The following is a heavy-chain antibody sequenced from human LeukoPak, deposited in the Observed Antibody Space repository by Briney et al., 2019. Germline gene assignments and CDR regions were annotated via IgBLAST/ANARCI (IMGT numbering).Heavy chain of an antibody. J-gene: IGHJ3*01. CDR3: VRGTSHPV. CDR2: ILSDSGTTI. D-gene: IGHD1-14*01. Sequence: PGGPLRLSCETSGFTFSSYTMNWVRQAPGAGLEWISSILSDSGTTIHYADSVRGRFTISRDNAKNSLFLQMNSLRVEDTAVYYCVRGTSHPVWGQGTTVTVSS. V-gene: IGHV3-48*04. CDR1: GFTFSSYT.